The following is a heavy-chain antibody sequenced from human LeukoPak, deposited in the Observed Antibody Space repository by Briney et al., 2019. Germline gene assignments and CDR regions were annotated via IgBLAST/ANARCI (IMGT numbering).Heavy chain of an antibody. CDR3: AKSSAGITWFDP. V-gene: IGHV3-30*02. J-gene: IGHJ5*02. D-gene: IGHD1-1*01. CDR2: TRFDDSYK. Sequence: GGSLRLSCAASGFTFSSYSMNWVRQAPGKGPEWVAFTRFDDSYKAYGDSVKGRFTISRDNSKNTLYLQMDSLRSDDTAVYYCAKSSAGITWFDPWGQGTLVTVSS. CDR1: GFTFSSYS.